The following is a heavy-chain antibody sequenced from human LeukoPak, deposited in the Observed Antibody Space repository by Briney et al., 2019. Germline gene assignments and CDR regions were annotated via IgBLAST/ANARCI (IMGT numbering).Heavy chain of an antibody. V-gene: IGHV3-23*01. CDR3: ARDRAWNYFDY. D-gene: IGHD3-3*01. Sequence: PGGSLRLSCAASGFTFSSYAMSWVRQAPGKGLEWVATVSGSGDRMYHADSVKGRFTISRDNSKNTIYLQMNSLRAEDTAVYYCARDRAWNYFDYWGQGTLVTVSS. CDR1: GFTFSSYA. CDR2: VSGSGDRM. J-gene: IGHJ4*02.